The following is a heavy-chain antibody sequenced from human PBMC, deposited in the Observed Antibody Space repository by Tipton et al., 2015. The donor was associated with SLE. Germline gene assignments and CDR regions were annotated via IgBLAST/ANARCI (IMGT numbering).Heavy chain of an antibody. D-gene: IGHD3-22*01. V-gene: IGHV4-34*01. J-gene: IGHJ5*02. Sequence: SRVTISVDTSKNQFSLRLSSVTAADTAVYYCATMVNYYDSRPDNWFDPWGQGNLVTVSS. CDR3: ATMVNYYDSRPDNWFDP.